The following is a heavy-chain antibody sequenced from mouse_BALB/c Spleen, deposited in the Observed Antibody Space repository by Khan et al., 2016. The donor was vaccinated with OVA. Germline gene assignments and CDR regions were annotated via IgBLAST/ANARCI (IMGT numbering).Heavy chain of an antibody. D-gene: IGHD2-12*01. Sequence: QVQLQQPGVELVRPGASVKLSCKASGYSFTSYWMNWVKQRPGQGLEWIGMIHPSDNESTLNQKFKDRATLTVDKSSSTAYMHLSSPTSEDSAVSYGARGNTTAYWYFGVWGAGTTVTVSS. CDR1: GYSFTSYW. CDR2: IHPSDNES. CDR3: ARGNTTAYWYFGV. V-gene: IGHV1-61*01. J-gene: IGHJ1*01.